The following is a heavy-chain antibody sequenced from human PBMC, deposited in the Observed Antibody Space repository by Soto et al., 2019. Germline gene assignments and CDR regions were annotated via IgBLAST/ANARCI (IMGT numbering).Heavy chain of an antibody. D-gene: IGHD2-21*02. V-gene: IGHV2-5*02. CDR1: GFSLSTIGVG. J-gene: IGHJ6*02. Sequence: QITLKESGPTLVKPTQTLTLTCTFSGFSLSTIGVGVGWIRQPPGKALEWLALIYWDDDKRYSPSLKSRLTVTKDTSQNLVVLTMTNMDPVDTAPYYCVQSRCGGDCLQSYSSHSYYGLDVWGQGTTVTVSS. CDR2: IYWDDDK. CDR3: VQSRCGGDCLQSYSSHSYYGLDV.